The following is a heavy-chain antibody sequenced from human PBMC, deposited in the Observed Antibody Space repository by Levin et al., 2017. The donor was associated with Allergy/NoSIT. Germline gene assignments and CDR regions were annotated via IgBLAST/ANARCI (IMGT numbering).Heavy chain of an antibody. J-gene: IGHJ6*02. D-gene: IGHD2/OR15-2a*01. Sequence: PGGSLRLSCAASGFTVSSNYMSWVRQAPGKGLEWVSVIYSGGTYYADSVKGRFTISRDNSKNTLYLQMNSLRAEDTAVYYCAREDVTYYYGMDVWGQGTTVTVSS. CDR3: AREDVTYYYGMDV. CDR2: IYSGGT. CDR1: GFTVSSNY. V-gene: IGHV3-53*01.